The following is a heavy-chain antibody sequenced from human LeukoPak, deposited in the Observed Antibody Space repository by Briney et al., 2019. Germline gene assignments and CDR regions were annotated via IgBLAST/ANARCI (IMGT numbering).Heavy chain of an antibody. CDR2: IYYSGST. Sequence: SETLSLTCTVSGGSISSSSYYWGWIRQPPGKGLEWIGSIYYSGSTYYNPSLKSRVTISVDTSKNQFSLKLSSVTAAGTAVYYCARAPRKGYCSGGSCYYYYYYYMDVWGKGTTVTVSS. D-gene: IGHD2-15*01. V-gene: IGHV4-39*07. J-gene: IGHJ6*03. CDR1: GGSISSSSYY. CDR3: ARAPRKGYCSGGSCYYYYYYYMDV.